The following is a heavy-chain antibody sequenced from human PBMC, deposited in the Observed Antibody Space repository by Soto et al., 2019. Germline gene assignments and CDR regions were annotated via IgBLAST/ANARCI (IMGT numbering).Heavy chain of an antibody. D-gene: IGHD6-13*01. CDR1: GGTFSSYT. V-gene: IGHV1-69*04. CDR2: IIPILGIA. Sequence: SVKVSCKASGGTFSSYTISWVRQAPGQGLEWMGRIIPILGIANYAQKFQGRVTITADKSTSTAYMELSRLRSDDTAVYYCARDISSSWYSGPHDAFDIWGQGTMVTVSS. J-gene: IGHJ3*02. CDR3: ARDISSSWYSGPHDAFDI.